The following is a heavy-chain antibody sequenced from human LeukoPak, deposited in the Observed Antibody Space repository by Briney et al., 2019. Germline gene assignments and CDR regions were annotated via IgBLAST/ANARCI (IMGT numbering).Heavy chain of an antibody. Sequence: PGGSLRLSCAASGFTFSDARMSWVRQAPGKGLEWVGRIKSKTDGGTTDYAAPVKGRFTISRDDSKNTLYLQMNSLKTEDTAVYYCTTDLVAVAGTSNYWFDPWGQGTLVTVSS. D-gene: IGHD6-19*01. V-gene: IGHV3-15*01. CDR2: IKSKTDGGTT. J-gene: IGHJ5*02. CDR1: GFTFSDAR. CDR3: TTDLVAVAGTSNYWFDP.